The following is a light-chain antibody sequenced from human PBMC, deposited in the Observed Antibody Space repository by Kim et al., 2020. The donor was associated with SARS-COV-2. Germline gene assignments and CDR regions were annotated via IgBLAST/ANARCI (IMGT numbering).Light chain of an antibody. Sequence: SVGDIVIITCRTSQSISSHLNWYQQKPGKAPKLLSFASSSWQSGVPSRFSGSGSGTDFTLTITTLQPEDFATYYCQQGYSSPQITFGQGTRLEIK. V-gene: IGKV1-39*01. CDR3: QQGYSSPQIT. CDR1: QSISSH. CDR2: ASS. J-gene: IGKJ5*01.